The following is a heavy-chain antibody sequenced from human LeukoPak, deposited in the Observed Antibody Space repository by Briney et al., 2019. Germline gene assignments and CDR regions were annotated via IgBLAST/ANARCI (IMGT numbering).Heavy chain of an antibody. V-gene: IGHV3-23*01. CDR1: GFTFTSYA. CDR3: VKQEDISSSWNY. Sequence: GGSLRLSCAASGFTFTSYAMSWVRQAPGKGLEWVSGISGGGVGTYYADSVKGRFTISRDNSKNTLYLQMNRLRAEDTAVYYCVKQEDISSSWNYWGQGTLVTVSS. CDR2: ISGGGVGT. D-gene: IGHD6-13*01. J-gene: IGHJ4*02.